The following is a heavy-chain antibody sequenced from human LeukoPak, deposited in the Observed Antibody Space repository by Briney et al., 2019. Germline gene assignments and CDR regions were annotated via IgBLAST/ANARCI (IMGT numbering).Heavy chain of an antibody. CDR2: MKQDGSEK. Sequence: LGGSLRLSCAASGFTFSSYWMSWVRQAPGKGLEWVANMKQDGSEKYYVDSVKGRFTISRDNAKNSLYLQMNSLRAEDTAVYYCARDPTHYYDSSGYQRDYWGQGTLVTVSS. V-gene: IGHV3-7*01. CDR1: GFTFSSYW. CDR3: ARDPTHYYDSSGYQRDY. D-gene: IGHD3-22*01. J-gene: IGHJ4*02.